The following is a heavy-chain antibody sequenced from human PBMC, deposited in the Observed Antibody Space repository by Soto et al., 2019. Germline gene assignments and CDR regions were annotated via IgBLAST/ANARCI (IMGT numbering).Heavy chain of an antibody. J-gene: IGHJ4*01. CDR3: TTDSYSTRKVVRFDY. CDR1: GFTFSNAW. V-gene: IGHV3-15*07. D-gene: IGHD6-13*01. CDR2: IKSKTDGGTT. Sequence: PGGSLRLSCAASGFTFSNAWINWVRQAPGKGLERVGRIKSKTDGGTTDFAAPVKGRFAISRDDSKDMVYLQMNSLKTEDTGLYFCTTDSYSTRKVVRFDYWGNGTLVTVAS.